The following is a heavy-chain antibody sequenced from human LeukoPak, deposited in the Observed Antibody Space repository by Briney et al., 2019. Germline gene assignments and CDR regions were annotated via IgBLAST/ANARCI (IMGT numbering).Heavy chain of an antibody. Sequence: GGSLRLPCTASKFTFSHYGMQWVRQAPGKGLEWVAVISSDGSIKVYADSVKGRFTLSRDNSINTVDLQMNSLRAEDTAVYYCVKEYHSRGFGAYFDYWGQGTLVTVSS. V-gene: IGHV3-30*18. CDR3: VKEYHSRGFGAYFDY. CDR1: KFTFSHYG. CDR2: ISSDGSIK. J-gene: IGHJ4*02. D-gene: IGHD3-3*01.